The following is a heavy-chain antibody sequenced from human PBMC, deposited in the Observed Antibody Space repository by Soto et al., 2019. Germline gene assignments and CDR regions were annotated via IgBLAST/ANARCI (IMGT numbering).Heavy chain of an antibody. CDR3: ARTKYCSSTSCYYFDY. Sequence: PSETLSLTCTVSGGSISSGGYYWSWIRQHPGKGLEWIGYIYYSGSTYYNPSLKSRVTISVDTSKNQFSLKLSSVTAAGTAVYYCARTKYCSSTSCYYFDYWGQGTLVTVSS. V-gene: IGHV4-31*03. CDR2: IYYSGST. J-gene: IGHJ4*02. CDR1: GGSISSGGYY. D-gene: IGHD2-2*01.